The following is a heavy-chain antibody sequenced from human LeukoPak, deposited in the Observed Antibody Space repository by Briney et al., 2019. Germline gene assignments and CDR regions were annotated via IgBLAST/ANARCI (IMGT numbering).Heavy chain of an antibody. V-gene: IGHV1-69*05. J-gene: IGHJ5*02. CDR2: IIPIFGTA. CDR1: GCTFSSYA. D-gene: IGHD4-23*01. CDR3: ARVVGGATGNNWSDP. Sequence: SSAKVSCKASGCTFSSYAISWVRQAPGQGLEWMGRIIPIFGTANYAQKFQGRVTITTDESTSTAYMELSSLRSEDTAVYYCARVVGGATGNNWSDPCGQGTLVTVSS.